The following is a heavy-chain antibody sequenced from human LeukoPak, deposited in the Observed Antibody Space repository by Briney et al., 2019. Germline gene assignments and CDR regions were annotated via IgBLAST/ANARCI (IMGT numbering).Heavy chain of an antibody. V-gene: IGHV5-51*01. CDR2: IYPGDSDT. CDR1: GYSFTSYW. Sequence: GGSLKISCKGSGYSFTSYWIGWVRQMPGKGLEWMGIIYPGDSDTRYSPSFQGQVTISADKSVGTAYLQWSSLKASDTAMYYCARSFLSGTTGFEYWGQGTLVTVSS. J-gene: IGHJ4*02. D-gene: IGHD1-7*01. CDR3: ARSFLSGTTGFEY.